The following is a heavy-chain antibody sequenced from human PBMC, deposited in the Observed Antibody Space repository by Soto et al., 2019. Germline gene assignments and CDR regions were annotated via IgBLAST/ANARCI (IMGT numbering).Heavy chain of an antibody. D-gene: IGHD1-7*01. CDR1: GYTFTTYA. Sequence: QVQLVQSGAEEKKPGASVKVSCKASGYTFTTYAMHWVRQAPGQSLEWMGWINAGNGNTKNSQKFQGRVTITSDTSASTAYMELSSLRSEDTAVYYCARGGTGTTSCYCYGMDVWGQGTTVTVSS. CDR3: ARGGTGTTSCYCYGMDV. J-gene: IGHJ6*02. CDR2: INAGNGNT. V-gene: IGHV1-3*05.